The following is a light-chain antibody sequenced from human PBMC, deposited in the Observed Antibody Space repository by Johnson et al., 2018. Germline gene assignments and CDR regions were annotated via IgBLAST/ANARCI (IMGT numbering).Light chain of an antibody. CDR2: ENN. Sequence: QSVLTQPHSVSAAPGQKVTISCSGSSSNIGNNYVSWYQQLPGTAPKLLIYENNKRPSGIPDRFSGSKSGTSATLGITGLQTGDEADYYCGTWDSSVSAGNVFGTGTKVTVL. V-gene: IGLV1-51*02. CDR1: SSNIGNNY. CDR3: GTWDSSVSAGNV. J-gene: IGLJ1*01.